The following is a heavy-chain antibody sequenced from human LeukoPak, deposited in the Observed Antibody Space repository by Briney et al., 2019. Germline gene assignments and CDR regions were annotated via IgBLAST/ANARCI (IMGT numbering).Heavy chain of an antibody. CDR1: GFTFSNYW. J-gene: IGHJ5*02. CDR3: AREPASARVTSTHPSPRGWFDP. Sequence: PGGSLRLSCAASGFTFSNYWMSWVRQAPGKGLEWVANIKHDGSEKYYVDSVKGRFTISRDNAMNSLYMQMNSLRAEDTAVYYCAREPASARVTSTHPSPRGWFDPWGQGTLVTVSS. CDR2: IKHDGSEK. D-gene: IGHD2/OR15-2a*01. V-gene: IGHV3-7*01.